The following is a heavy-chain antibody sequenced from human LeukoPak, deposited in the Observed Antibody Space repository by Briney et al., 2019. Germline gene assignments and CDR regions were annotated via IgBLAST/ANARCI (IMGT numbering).Heavy chain of an antibody. V-gene: IGHV1-8*01. CDR3: ARIAMVRGVIITSGAFDI. CDR2: MNPNSGNT. Sequence: ASVKVSCKASGYTFTSYDINWVRQATGQGLEWMGWMNPNSGNTGYAQKFQGRVTMTRNTSISTAYMELSSLRSEDTAVYYCARIAMVRGVIITSGAFDIWGQGTMVTVSS. CDR1: GYTFTSYD. J-gene: IGHJ3*02. D-gene: IGHD3-10*01.